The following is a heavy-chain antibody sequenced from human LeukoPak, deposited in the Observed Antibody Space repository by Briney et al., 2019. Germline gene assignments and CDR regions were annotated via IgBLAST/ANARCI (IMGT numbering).Heavy chain of an antibody. J-gene: IGHJ4*02. Sequence: PGRSLRLSCAASGFTFSNYGMHWVRQAAGKGLEWVALIWYDGSQKYYADSVKGRFTTSRDNSKNTLHLQMNSLRAEDTAVYYCARDCGGDCYSRRTFDYWGQGTLITVSS. CDR2: IWYDGSQK. CDR3: ARDCGGDCYSRRTFDY. D-gene: IGHD2-21*02. CDR1: GFTFSNYG. V-gene: IGHV3-33*01.